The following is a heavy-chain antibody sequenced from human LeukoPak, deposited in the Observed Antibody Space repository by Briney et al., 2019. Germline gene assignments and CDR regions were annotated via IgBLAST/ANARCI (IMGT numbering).Heavy chain of an antibody. D-gene: IGHD1-26*01. CDR2: IIPILGIA. Sequence: SVKVSCKASGGTFSSYTISWVRQAPGQGLEWMGRIIPILGIANYAQKFQGRVTVTADKSTSTAYMELSSLRSEDTAVYYCARDRGSYSPFDYWGQGTLVTVSS. J-gene: IGHJ4*02. CDR3: ARDRGSYSPFDY. CDR1: GGTFSSYT. V-gene: IGHV1-69*04.